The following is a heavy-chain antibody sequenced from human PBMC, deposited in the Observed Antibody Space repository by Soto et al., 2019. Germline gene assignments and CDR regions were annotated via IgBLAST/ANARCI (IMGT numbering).Heavy chain of an antibody. Sequence: EVQLVESGGGLVQPGGSLRLSCVVSGFNFPDRAMHWVRQVPARGLEWVSGIYWNSETIGYVDSVKGRFTTSRDNAKHSLYLQMTSLRVEDTAVYRCVKECDPGGLDYWGPGTLVTVSS. V-gene: IGHV3-9*01. CDR1: GFNFPDRA. CDR3: VKECDPGGLDY. CDR2: IYWNSETI. J-gene: IGHJ4*02. D-gene: IGHD3-16*01.